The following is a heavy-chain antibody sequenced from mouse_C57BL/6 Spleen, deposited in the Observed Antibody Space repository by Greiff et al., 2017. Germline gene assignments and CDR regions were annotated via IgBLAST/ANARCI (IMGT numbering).Heavy chain of an antibody. CDR2: IDPETGGT. Sequence: VQLQESGAELVRPGASVTLSCKASGYTFTDYEMHWVKQTPVHGLEWIGAIDPETGGTAYNQKFKGKAILTADKSSSTAYMELRSLTSEDSAVYYGTRPYYGSSSYAMDYWGQGTSVTVSS. J-gene: IGHJ4*01. CDR1: GYTFTDYE. D-gene: IGHD1-1*01. CDR3: TRPYYGSSSYAMDY. V-gene: IGHV1-15*01.